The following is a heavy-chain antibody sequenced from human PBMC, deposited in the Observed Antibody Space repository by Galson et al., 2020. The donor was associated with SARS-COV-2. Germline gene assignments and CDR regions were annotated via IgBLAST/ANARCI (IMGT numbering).Heavy chain of an antibody. D-gene: IGHD4-17*01. CDR1: GGTFSSYA. CDR3: ASDYGDYPLGY. V-gene: IGHV1-69*13. Sequence: SVKVSCKASGGTFSSYAISWVRQAPGQGLEWMGGIISIFGTANYAQKFQGRVTITADESTSTAYMELSSLRSEDTAVYYCASDYGDYPLGYWGQGTLVTVSS. J-gene: IGHJ4*02. CDR2: IISIFGTA.